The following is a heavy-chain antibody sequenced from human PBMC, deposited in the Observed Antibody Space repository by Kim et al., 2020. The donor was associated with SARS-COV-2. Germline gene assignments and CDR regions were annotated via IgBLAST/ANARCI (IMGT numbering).Heavy chain of an antibody. CDR1: GFTFSSYS. V-gene: IGHV3-21*01. CDR3: ARVLGGDYVWGSYRGFDY. CDR2: ISSSSSYI. J-gene: IGHJ4*02. D-gene: IGHD3-16*02. Sequence: GGSLRLSCAASGFTFSSYSMNWVRQAPGKGLEWVSSISSSSSYIYYADSVKGRFTISRDNAKNSLYLQMNSLRAEDTAVYYCARVLGGDYVWGSYRGFDYWGQGTLVTVSS.